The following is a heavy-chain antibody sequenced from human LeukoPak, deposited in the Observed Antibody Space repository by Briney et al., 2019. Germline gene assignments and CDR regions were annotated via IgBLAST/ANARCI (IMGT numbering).Heavy chain of an antibody. Sequence: GGSLRLSCAASGFTVISNYMSWVRQAPGKGLEWVSVIYSGGNTYYADSVEGRFTISRDNSKNTLYLQMKTLKAEDTAVYYCTTDLYDRPNHYWGQGTLVTVSS. J-gene: IGHJ4*02. CDR3: TTDLYDRPNHY. V-gene: IGHV3-53*01. CDR2: IYSGGNT. D-gene: IGHD3-22*01. CDR1: GFTVISNY.